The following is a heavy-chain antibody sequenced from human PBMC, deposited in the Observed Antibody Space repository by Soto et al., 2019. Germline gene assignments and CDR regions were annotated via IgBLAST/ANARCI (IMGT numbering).Heavy chain of an antibody. CDR2: ISGSGGST. D-gene: IGHD3-16*01. CDR1: GFTFSSYA. Sequence: EVQLLESGGGLVQPGGSLRLSCAASGFTFSSYAMSWVRQAPGKGLEWVSAISGSGGSTYYADSVKGRFTISRDNSKNPRFIKMNGRRAEDTAVYYWPKGAPPGGDLSKGNYFDYWGQGTLVTVSS. V-gene: IGHV3-23*01. J-gene: IGHJ4*02. CDR3: PKGAPPGGDLSKGNYFDY.